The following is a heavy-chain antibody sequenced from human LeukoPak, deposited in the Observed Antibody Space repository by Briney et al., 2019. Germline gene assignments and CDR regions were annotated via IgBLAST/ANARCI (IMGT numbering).Heavy chain of an antibody. CDR2: ISGRSSTI. Sequence: PGGSLRLSCAASAFTFSDYSMNWVRQAPGKGLEWISYISGRSSTIYYADSVRGRFTISRDNAKNLMYLQMNSLRAEDTAVYYCARDRLTSGSYFFDYWGQGTLVTVSS. J-gene: IGHJ4*02. CDR3: ARDRLTSGSYFFDY. V-gene: IGHV3-48*01. D-gene: IGHD1-26*01. CDR1: AFTFSDYS.